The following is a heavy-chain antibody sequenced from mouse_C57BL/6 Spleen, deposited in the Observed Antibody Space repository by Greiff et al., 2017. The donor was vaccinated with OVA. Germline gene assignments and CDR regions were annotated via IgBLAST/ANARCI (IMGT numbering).Heavy chain of an antibody. CDR2: ISYDGSN. CDR3: ARGETYYGYLDY. D-gene: IGHD2-9*01. V-gene: IGHV3-6*01. Sequence: EVQLQESGPGLVKPSQSLSLTCSVTGYSITSGYYWNWIRQFPGNKLEWMGYISYDGSNNYNPSLKNRISITRDTSKNQFFLKLNSVTTEDTATYYCARGETYYGYLDYWGQGTTLTVSS. J-gene: IGHJ2*01. CDR1: GYSITSGYY.